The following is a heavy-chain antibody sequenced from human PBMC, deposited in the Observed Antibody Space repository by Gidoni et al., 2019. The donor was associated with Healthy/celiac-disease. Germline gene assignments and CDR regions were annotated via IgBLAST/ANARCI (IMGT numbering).Heavy chain of an antibody. CDR2: SSGGGGST. J-gene: IGHJ4*02. D-gene: IGHD3-22*01. CDR1: GFTFSSYA. V-gene: IGHV3-23*01. Sequence: EVQLLESGGGLVQPGGSLRLSCSAPGFTFSSYAMRWVRQAPGKGLEWFSASSGGGGSTYSADSVKGRFTISRDNSKNTLYLQMNSLRAEDTAVYYCAKGYYYDSSGYYLHYWGQGTLVTVSS. CDR3: AKGYYYDSSGYYLHY.